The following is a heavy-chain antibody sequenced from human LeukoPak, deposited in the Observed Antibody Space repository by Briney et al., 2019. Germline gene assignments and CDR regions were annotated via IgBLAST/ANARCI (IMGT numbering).Heavy chain of an antibody. Sequence: HPGRSLRLSCAASGFTFSSYGMHWVRQAPGRGLEWVAFIPYDGSNRYYADSVKGRFTISRDNSRNTLYLQMSSLRAEDTAVFYCAKERGGRYCTGGSCYLYYGMDVWGQGTTVTVSS. D-gene: IGHD2-15*01. CDR1: GFTFSSYG. V-gene: IGHV3-30*18. CDR3: AKERGGRYCTGGSCYLYYGMDV. CDR2: IPYDGSNR. J-gene: IGHJ6*02.